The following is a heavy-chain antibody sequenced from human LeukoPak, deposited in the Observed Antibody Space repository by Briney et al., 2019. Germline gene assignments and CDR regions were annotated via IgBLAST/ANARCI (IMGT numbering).Heavy chain of an antibody. D-gene: IGHD6-19*01. J-gene: IGHJ4*02. CDR1: GYTFSVYG. Sequence: GASVKVSCKASGYTFSVYGITWVRQAPGQGLEWMGWISPYNGNTSYAQKFQGRVTITRNTSISTAYMELSSLRSEDTAVYYCAAADGSGFDYWGQGTLVTVSS. CDR3: AAADGSGFDY. CDR2: ISPYNGNT. V-gene: IGHV1-8*01.